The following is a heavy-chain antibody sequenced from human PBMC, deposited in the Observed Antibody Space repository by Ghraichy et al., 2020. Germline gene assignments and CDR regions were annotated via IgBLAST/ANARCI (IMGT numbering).Heavy chain of an antibody. CDR2: IYYSGST. D-gene: IGHD6-13*01. Sequence: SETLSLTCTVSGGSISSYYWSWIRQPPGKGLEWIGYIYYSGSTNYNPSLKSRVTISVDTSKNQFSLKLSSVTAVDTAVYYCARVTIAAESWFDPWGQGTLVTVSS. J-gene: IGHJ5*02. CDR3: ARVTIAAESWFDP. CDR1: GGSISSYY. V-gene: IGHV4-59*01.